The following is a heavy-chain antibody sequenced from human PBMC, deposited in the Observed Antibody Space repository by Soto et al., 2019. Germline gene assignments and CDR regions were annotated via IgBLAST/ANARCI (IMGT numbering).Heavy chain of an antibody. Sequence: QVHLQESGPGLVKPSGTLSLTCDVSGASISSNWWSWVRQPPGKGLEWVGEIYHNGNSHYNPSLECRATMSMDMSKNQISLRLTSVTAADTAVYYCARHISVPTTRGFDYWGQGALVPVSS. CDR2: IYHNGNS. D-gene: IGHD4-17*01. CDR3: ARHISVPTTRGFDY. V-gene: IGHV4-4*02. CDR1: GASISSNW. J-gene: IGHJ4*02.